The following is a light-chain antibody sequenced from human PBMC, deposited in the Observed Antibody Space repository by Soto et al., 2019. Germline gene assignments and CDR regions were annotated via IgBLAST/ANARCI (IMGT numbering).Light chain of an antibody. CDR1: QSVSSN. V-gene: IGKV3-15*01. CDR2: GAS. CDR3: QQYNNWPRT. J-gene: IGKJ1*01. Sequence: EIVMTQSPATLSVSPGERATLSCRASQSVSSNLAWYQQKPGQSPRLLIYGASTRATGIPATFSGSGSGTEFTLTISSLPAEDFAVYYWQQYNNWPRTFGQGTKVEIK.